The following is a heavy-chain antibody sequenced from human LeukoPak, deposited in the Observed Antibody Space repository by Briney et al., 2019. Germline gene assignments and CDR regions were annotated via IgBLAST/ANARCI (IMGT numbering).Heavy chain of an antibody. CDR1: GFTFSTYG. J-gene: IGHJ4*02. D-gene: IGHD1-26*01. CDR3: AKAGSIRFDY. CDR2: ISGSGGNT. V-gene: IGHV3-23*01. Sequence: PGGTLRLSCGASGFTFSTYGMSWVRQAPGKGLEWVSAISGSGGNTYYADSVKGRFTISRDNSKNTLYLQMNSLRAEDTAVYYCAKAGSIRFDYWGQGALVTVSS.